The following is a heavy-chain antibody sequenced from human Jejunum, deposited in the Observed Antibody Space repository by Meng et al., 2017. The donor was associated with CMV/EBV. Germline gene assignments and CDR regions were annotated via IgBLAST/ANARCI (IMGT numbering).Heavy chain of an antibody. CDR1: GFSFNKSG. J-gene: IGHJ4*02. Sequence: ASGFSFNKSGMHWVRQAPGKGLEWVAFIRDDGSIQYYAESVKARFTISRDNSKTTLYLQMNNLRPEDTALYHCAKVTSGSWGYFDSWGQGTLVTVSS. CDR2: IRDDGSIQ. CDR3: AKVTSGSWGYFDS. D-gene: IGHD3-16*01. V-gene: IGHV3-30*02.